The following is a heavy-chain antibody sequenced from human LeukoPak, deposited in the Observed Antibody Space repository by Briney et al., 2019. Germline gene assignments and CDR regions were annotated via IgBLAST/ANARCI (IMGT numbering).Heavy chain of an antibody. CDR3: AKDGVVILNYYYYYMDV. V-gene: IGHV3-30*02. CDR1: GITFSSYG. D-gene: IGHD3-3*01. CDR2: IRYDGSNK. Sequence: PGGSLRLSCAASGITFSSYGMHWVRQAPGKGLEWVAFIRYDGSNKYYADSVKGRFTISRDNSKNTLYLQMNSLRAEDTAVYYCAKDGVVILNYYYYYMDVWAKGPRSPSP. J-gene: IGHJ6*03.